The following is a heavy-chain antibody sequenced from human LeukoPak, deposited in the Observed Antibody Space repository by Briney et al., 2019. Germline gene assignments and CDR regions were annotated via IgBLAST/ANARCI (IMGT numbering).Heavy chain of an antibody. D-gene: IGHD3-10*01. J-gene: IGHJ3*02. Sequence: SETLSLTCTVSGGSISSSSYYWGWIRQPPGKGLEWIGSIYYSGSTYYNPSLKSRVTISVDTSKNQFSLKLSSVAAADTAVYYCARHDSVDILWFGGRDAFDIWGQGTMVTVSS. CDR1: GGSISSSSYY. V-gene: IGHV4-39*01. CDR3: ARHDSVDILWFGGRDAFDI. CDR2: IYYSGST.